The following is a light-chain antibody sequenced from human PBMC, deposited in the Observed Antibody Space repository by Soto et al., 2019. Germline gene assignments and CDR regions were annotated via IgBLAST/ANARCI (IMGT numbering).Light chain of an antibody. V-gene: IGKV3-20*01. CDR2: GAS. CDR3: QQYGSSPLGT. CDR1: QSVSSSY. J-gene: IGKJ1*01. Sequence: EIVLTQSPGTLSLSPGERATLSCRASQSVSSSYLAWYQQKPGQAPRLLIYGASSRATGIPDRFSGSGSGTDFTLTISRLEPEDLAVYYCQQYGSSPLGTFGQGTKVEIK.